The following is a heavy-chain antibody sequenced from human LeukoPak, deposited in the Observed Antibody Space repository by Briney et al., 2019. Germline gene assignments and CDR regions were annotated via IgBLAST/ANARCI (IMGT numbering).Heavy chain of an antibody. Sequence: SETLSLTCTVSGGSISSSSYYWGWIRQPPGKGLEWIGSIYYSGSTYYNPSLRSRVTISVDTSKNQFSLKLSSVTAADTAVYYCARRRRSVAAAGTFVNPVRGFDYWGQGTLVTVSS. CDR2: IYYSGST. CDR1: GGSISSSSYY. D-gene: IGHD6-13*01. CDR3: ARRRRSVAAAGTFVNPVRGFDY. V-gene: IGHV4-39*01. J-gene: IGHJ4*02.